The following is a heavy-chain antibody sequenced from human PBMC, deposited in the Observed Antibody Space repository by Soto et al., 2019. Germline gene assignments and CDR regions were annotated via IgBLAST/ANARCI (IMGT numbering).Heavy chain of an antibody. CDR3: AKVPTGEMGTVFQAFDI. V-gene: IGHV3-23*01. D-gene: IGHD5-18*01. CDR2: ISYSGGNT. CDR1: GFTFSSYA. Sequence: LRLSCAASGFTFSSYAMSWVRQAPGKGLEWVSSISYSGGNTYYADSVKGRFTISRDNFKNALYLQMNSLRVEDTAVYYCAKVPTGEMGTVFQAFDIWGQGTMVTVSS. J-gene: IGHJ3*02.